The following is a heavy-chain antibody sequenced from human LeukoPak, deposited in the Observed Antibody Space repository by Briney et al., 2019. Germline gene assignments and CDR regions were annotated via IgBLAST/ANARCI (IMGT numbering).Heavy chain of an antibody. Sequence: GGSLRLSCAASGFTSSNAWMSWVRQAPGKGLEWVGRIKSKTDGGTTDYAAPVKGRFTISRDDSKNTLYLQMNSLKTEDTAVYYCTTDPPITIFGVVTRPFDYWGQGTLVTVSS. CDR1: GFTSSNAW. D-gene: IGHD3-3*01. CDR2: IKSKTDGGTT. J-gene: IGHJ4*02. V-gene: IGHV3-15*01. CDR3: TTDPPITIFGVVTRPFDY.